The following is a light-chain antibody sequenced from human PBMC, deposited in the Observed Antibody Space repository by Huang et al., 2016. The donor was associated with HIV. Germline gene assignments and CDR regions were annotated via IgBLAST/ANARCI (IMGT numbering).Light chain of an antibody. CDR2: WAA. V-gene: IGKV4-1*01. CDR3: QQYYNVPFT. CDR1: QSIFYSSNNRHY. J-gene: IGKJ2*01. Sequence: DIVMTQSPASLAVSLGERATINCKSSQSIFYSSNNRHYLAWYQQKPGQSPKLFIYWAATRESGVPDRFTGSGSGTDFSLSISSLQAEDVAIYYCQQYYNVPFTFGQGTKLDIK.